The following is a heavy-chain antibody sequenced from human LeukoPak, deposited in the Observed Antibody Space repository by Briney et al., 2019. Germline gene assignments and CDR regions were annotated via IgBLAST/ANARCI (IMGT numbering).Heavy chain of an antibody. CDR1: GGSISSYY. CDR3: AVTGTTLRYFDL. Sequence: PSETLSLTCTVSGGSISSYYWSWIRQPPGKGLEWIGYIYYSGSTNYNPSLKSRVTMSVDTSKNQFSLKLSSVTAADTAVYYCAVTGTTLRYFDLWGRGTLVTVSS. CDR2: IYYSGST. D-gene: IGHD1-7*01. V-gene: IGHV4-59*12. J-gene: IGHJ2*01.